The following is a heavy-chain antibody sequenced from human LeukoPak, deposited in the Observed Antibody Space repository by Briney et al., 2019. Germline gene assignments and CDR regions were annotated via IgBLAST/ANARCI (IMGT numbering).Heavy chain of an antibody. CDR1: GGSFSSSSYY. Sequence: SETLSLTCTVSGGSFSSSSYYWGWIRQPPGKGLEWIANIYYSGSSYYNPSLNSRVTISVDTSRNQFSLKLSSVTAADTGVYYCAREQRYYDSSGYRYHYYGLDVWGQGTTVTVSS. D-gene: IGHD3-22*01. CDR3: AREQRYYDSSGYRYHYYGLDV. V-gene: IGHV4-39*07. CDR2: IYYSGSS. J-gene: IGHJ6*02.